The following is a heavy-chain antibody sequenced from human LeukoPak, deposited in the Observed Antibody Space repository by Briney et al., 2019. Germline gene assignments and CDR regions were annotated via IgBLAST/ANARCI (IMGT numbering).Heavy chain of an antibody. D-gene: IGHD6-19*01. CDR3: ARGGIAVAGTDYYYGMDV. Sequence: ASVKVSCKASGGXFSSYAISWVRQAPGQGLEWMGRIIPILGIANYAQKFQGRVTITADKSTSTAYMELSSLRSEDTAVYYCARGGIAVAGTDYYYGMDVWGQGTTVTVSS. CDR1: GGXFSSYA. V-gene: IGHV1-69*04. J-gene: IGHJ6*02. CDR2: IIPILGIA.